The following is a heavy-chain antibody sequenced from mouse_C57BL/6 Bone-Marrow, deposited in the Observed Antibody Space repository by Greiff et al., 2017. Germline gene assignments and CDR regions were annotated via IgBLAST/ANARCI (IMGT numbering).Heavy chain of an antibody. CDR1: GYTFTNYW. CDR2: IYPGGGYT. J-gene: IGHJ4*01. D-gene: IGHD3-2*02. V-gene: IGHV1-63*01. CDR3: ARRGQLRHYYAMDY. Sequence: VQLQQSGAELVRPGTSVKMSCKASGYTFTNYWIGWVKQRPGHGLEWIGDIYPGGGYTNYNEKFKGKATLTADKSSSTAYMQFSSLTSEDSAIYYCARRGQLRHYYAMDYWGQGTSVTVSS.